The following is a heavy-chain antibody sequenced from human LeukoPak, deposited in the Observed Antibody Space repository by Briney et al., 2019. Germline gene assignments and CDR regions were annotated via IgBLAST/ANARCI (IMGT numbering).Heavy chain of an antibody. CDR3: ARDERITMVRGVNDY. V-gene: IGHV1-18*01. CDR2: ISAYNGNT. J-gene: IGHJ4*02. D-gene: IGHD3-10*01. CDR1: GYTFTSYG. Sequence: ASVKVSCKASGYTFTSYGISWVRQAPGQGLEWMGWISAYNGNTNYAQKLQGRVTMTTDTSTSTAYMELRSLRSDDTAVYYCARDERITMVRGVNDYWGQGTLVTVSS.